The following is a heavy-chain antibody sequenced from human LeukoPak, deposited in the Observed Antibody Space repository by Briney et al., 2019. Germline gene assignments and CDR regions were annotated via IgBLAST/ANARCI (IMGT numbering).Heavy chain of an antibody. Sequence: TTSETLSLTCTVSGDSTSSDRYYGGWVRQPPGQGLEWIGNIYYSGSTYYNPSLKSRVTMSVDTSKNQFFLKLNSVTAADTAVYYCARGRPYSGGYHLDYWGQGTLVTVSS. V-gene: IGHV4-39*02. CDR3: ARGRPYSGGYHLDY. J-gene: IGHJ4*02. CDR2: IYYSGST. CDR1: GDSTSSDRYY. D-gene: IGHD1-26*01.